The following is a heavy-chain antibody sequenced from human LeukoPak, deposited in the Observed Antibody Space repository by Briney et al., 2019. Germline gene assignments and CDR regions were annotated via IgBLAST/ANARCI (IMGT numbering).Heavy chain of an antibody. V-gene: IGHV4-39*01. Sequence: SETLSLTCTVSGGSISSYYWGSIRQPPGKGLEWIGSIYYSGSTYYNPSLKSRVTISVDTSKNQFSLKLSSVTAADTAVYYCARRPKQYYYDSSGYYDRWGQGTLVTVSS. CDR3: ARRPKQYYYDSSGYYDR. D-gene: IGHD3-22*01. J-gene: IGHJ4*02. CDR2: IYYSGST. CDR1: GGSISSYY.